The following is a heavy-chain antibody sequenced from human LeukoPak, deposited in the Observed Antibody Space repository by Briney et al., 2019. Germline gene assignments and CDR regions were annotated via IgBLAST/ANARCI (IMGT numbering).Heavy chain of an antibody. V-gene: IGHV3-23*01. Sequence: GGSLRLSCAASGFTFSSYAMSWVRQAPGKGLEWVSAISGSGGSTYYADSVKGRFTISRDNSKNTLYLQMNSLRAEDTAVYYCAKDWRSFYYGSSGYYLVDAFDIWGQGTMVTVSS. CDR2: ISGSGGST. CDR1: GFTFSSYA. CDR3: AKDWRSFYYGSSGYYLVDAFDI. D-gene: IGHD3-22*01. J-gene: IGHJ3*02.